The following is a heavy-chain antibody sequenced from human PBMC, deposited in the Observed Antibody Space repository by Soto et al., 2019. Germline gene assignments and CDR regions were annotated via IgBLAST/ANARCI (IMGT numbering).Heavy chain of an antibody. CDR2: IIPILGIA. J-gene: IGHJ4*02. Sequence: QVQLVQSGAEVKKPGSSVKVSCKASGGTFSSYTISWVRQAPGQGLEWMGRIIPILGIANYAQKFQGRVTITAEKSTRTAYMELSSLRSEDTAVYDCARDIVGATSIDYWGQGTLVTVSS. CDR1: GGTFSSYT. CDR3: ARDIVGATSIDY. D-gene: IGHD1-26*01. V-gene: IGHV1-69*08.